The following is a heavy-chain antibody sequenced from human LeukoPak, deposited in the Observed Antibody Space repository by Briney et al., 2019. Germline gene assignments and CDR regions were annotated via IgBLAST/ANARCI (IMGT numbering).Heavy chain of an antibody. Sequence: ASVKVSCKPSGGTFSSYAISWVRQAPGQGREWMGMIIPILGTANYAQKFPGRVTITTYESTSTASMGLRGLRSEAPDQYYCARDRWGPPGCPLQFVTWGEGALGTLS. CDR3: ARDRWGPPGCPLQFVT. CDR1: GGTFSSYA. CDR2: IIPILGTA. J-gene: IGHJ5*02. V-gene: IGHV1-69*05. D-gene: IGHD3-16*01.